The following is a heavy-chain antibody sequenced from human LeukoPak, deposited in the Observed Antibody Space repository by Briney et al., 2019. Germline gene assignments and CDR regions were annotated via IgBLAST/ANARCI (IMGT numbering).Heavy chain of an antibody. J-gene: IGHJ4*02. CDR2: ISHSGST. CDR1: GGSFSGYY. D-gene: IGHD2-15*01. Sequence: SETLSLTCGVYGGSFSGYYWSWIRQPPGKGLEWIGEISHSGSTNYNPSLKSRVTISVDTSKNQFSLKLSSVTAADTAVYYCAGSHMYCSGGSCQSDYWGQGTLVTVSS. V-gene: IGHV4-34*01. CDR3: AGSHMYCSGGSCQSDY.